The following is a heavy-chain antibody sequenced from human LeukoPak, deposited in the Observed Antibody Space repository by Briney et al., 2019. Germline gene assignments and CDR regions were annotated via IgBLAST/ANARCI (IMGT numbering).Heavy chain of an antibody. CDR3: ALWFGEPRD. V-gene: IGHV3-20*04. CDR1: GFTFDDYG. J-gene: IGHJ4*02. CDR2: INWNGGST. D-gene: IGHD3-10*01. Sequence: GGSLRLSCAASGFTFDDYGLSWVRQAPGKGLEWVSTINWNGGSTGYADSVKGRFTISRDNSKNTLYLQMNSLRAEDTAVYYCALWFGEPRDWGQGTLVTVSS.